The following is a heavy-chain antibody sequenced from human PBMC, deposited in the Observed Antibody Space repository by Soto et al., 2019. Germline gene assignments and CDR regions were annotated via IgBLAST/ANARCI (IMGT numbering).Heavy chain of an antibody. Sequence: QLQLQQSGSGLVKPSQTLSLTCAVSGGSISSGAYSWSWMRQPPGKGLEWIGYLYHSGSTYYNPSLKSRVTMSVDRSKNQFSLNLTSVTAADTAMYYCARALLRFGIDYWGQGTLVTVSS. D-gene: IGHD3-3*01. V-gene: IGHV4-30-2*01. CDR3: ARALLRFGIDY. J-gene: IGHJ4*02. CDR2: LYHSGST. CDR1: GGSISSGAYS.